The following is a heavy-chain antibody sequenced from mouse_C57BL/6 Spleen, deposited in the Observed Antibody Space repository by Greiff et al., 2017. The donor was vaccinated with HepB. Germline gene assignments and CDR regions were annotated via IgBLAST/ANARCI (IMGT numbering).Heavy chain of an antibody. J-gene: IGHJ4*01. D-gene: IGHD3-2*02. CDR2: ISNGGGST. Sequence: DVHLVESGGGLVQPGGSLKLSCAASGFTFSDYYMYWVRQTPEKRLEWVAYISNGGGSTYYPDTVKGRFTISRDNAKNTLYLQMSRLKSEDTAMYYCARTAQARAMDYWGQGTSVTVSS. CDR3: ARTAQARAMDY. CDR1: GFTFSDYY. V-gene: IGHV5-12*01.